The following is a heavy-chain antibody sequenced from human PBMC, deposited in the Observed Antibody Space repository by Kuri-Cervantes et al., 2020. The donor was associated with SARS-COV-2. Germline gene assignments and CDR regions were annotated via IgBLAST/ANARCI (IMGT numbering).Heavy chain of an antibody. V-gene: IGHV3-21*04. Sequence: GESLKISCAASGFTFSSYSMNWVRQAPGKGLEWVSSISSSSSYIYYADSVKGRFTISRDNAKNSLYLQMNSLRPEDTALYYCAKPHEPGISGSLCPFDFWGQGTMVTVSS. CDR2: ISSSSSYI. CDR3: AKPHEPGISGSLCPFDF. D-gene: IGHD3-3*01. CDR1: GFTFSSYS. J-gene: IGHJ3*01.